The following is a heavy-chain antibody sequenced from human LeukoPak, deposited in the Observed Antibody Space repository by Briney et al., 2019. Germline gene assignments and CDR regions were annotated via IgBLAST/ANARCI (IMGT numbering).Heavy chain of an antibody. D-gene: IGHD2-2*01. J-gene: IGHJ1*01. CDR2: IYYSGST. V-gene: IGHV4-31*03. Sequence: PSQTLSLTCTVSGGSISSGGYYWSWIRQHPGKGLEWIGYIYYSGSTNYNPSLKSRVTISVDTSKNQFSLKLSSVTAADTAVYYCARAGYCSSTSCYGLGYFQHWGQGTLVTVSS. CDR1: GGSISSGGYY. CDR3: ARAGYCSSTSCYGLGYFQH.